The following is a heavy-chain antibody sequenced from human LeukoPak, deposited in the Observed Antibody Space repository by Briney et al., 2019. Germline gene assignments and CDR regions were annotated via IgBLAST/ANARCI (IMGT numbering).Heavy chain of an antibody. CDR3: AREISYYDILTGYYLGWFDP. D-gene: IGHD3-9*01. Sequence: ASVKVSCKASGYTFTSYGSSWVRQAPGQGLEWMGWISAYNGNTSYAQKLQGRVTMTTDTSTSTAYMELRSLRSDDTAVYYCAREISYYDILTGYYLGWFDPWGQGTLVTVSS. CDR2: ISAYNGNT. CDR1: GYTFTSYG. J-gene: IGHJ5*02. V-gene: IGHV1-18*01.